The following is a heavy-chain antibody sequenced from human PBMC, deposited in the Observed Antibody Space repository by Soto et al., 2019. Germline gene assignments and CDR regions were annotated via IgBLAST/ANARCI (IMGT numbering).Heavy chain of an antibody. CDR3: ARDGPYYDFWSGYYQYYYYYYMDV. V-gene: IGHV3-33*01. Sequence: QVQLVESGGGVVQPGRSLRLSCAASGFTFSSYGMHWVRQAPGKGLEWVAVIWYDGSNKYYADSVKGRFTISRDNSKNTLYLQMNSLSAEDTAVYYCARDGPYYDFWSGYYQYYYYYYMDVWGKGTTVTVSS. D-gene: IGHD3-3*01. J-gene: IGHJ6*03. CDR1: GFTFSSYG. CDR2: IWYDGSNK.